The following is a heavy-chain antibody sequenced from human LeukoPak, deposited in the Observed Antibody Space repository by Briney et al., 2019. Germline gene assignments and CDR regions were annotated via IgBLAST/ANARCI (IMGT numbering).Heavy chain of an antibody. Sequence: GGSLRLSCAASGFTFSTYWMSWVRQAPGKGLEWGATIKEDGRETYYVDSVKGRFTISRDNAKNSLYLQMSRLRAEDTAVYYCARDPLRRYDYWGQGTLLTVSS. CDR2: IKEDGRET. V-gene: IGHV3-7*01. CDR1: GFTFSTYW. CDR3: ARDPLRRYDY. J-gene: IGHJ4*02.